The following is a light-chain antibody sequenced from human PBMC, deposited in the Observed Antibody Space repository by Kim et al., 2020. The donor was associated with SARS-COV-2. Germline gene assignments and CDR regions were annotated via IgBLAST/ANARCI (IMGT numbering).Light chain of an antibody. CDR2: AAS. Sequence: AIRMTQSPSSLTASTGDRVTITCRASQDISSYLAWYQQKPGKAPQLLIYAASTLQSGVPSRFSGSGSGTNFTLTIGCLQSEDCATYYCQQYYRYPPWTFGQGTKVDIK. CDR3: QQYYRYPPWT. V-gene: IGKV1-8*01. J-gene: IGKJ1*01. CDR1: QDISSY.